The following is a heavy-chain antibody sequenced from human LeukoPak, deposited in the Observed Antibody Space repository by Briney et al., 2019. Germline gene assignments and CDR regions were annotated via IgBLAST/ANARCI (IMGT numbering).Heavy chain of an antibody. J-gene: IGHJ4*02. D-gene: IGHD6-13*01. CDR1: GFAFNDYS. Sequence: GGSLRLSCAASGFAFNDYSMNWVRQAPGKGLEWVSYIGSSSSTIYYADSVKGRFTISRDNAENSLYLQMNSLRAEDTAVYYCATTKGKANSYTTNWVRDLSLEYWGQGILVTVSS. CDR3: ATTKGKANSYTTNWVRDLSLEY. V-gene: IGHV3-48*01. CDR2: IGSSSSTI.